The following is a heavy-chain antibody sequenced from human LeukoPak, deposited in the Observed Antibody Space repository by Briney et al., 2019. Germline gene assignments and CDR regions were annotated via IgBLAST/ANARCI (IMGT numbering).Heavy chain of an antibody. D-gene: IGHD4-17*01. J-gene: IGHJ4*02. CDR3: ARRPFYGDSYYFDY. Sequence: GGSLRLSCAASGFTFSSYWMSWVRQAPGKGLEWVANIKQDGSGKYYVDSVEGRFTISRDNAKNSLYLQMNSLRAEDTAVYYCARRPFYGDSYYFDYWGQGTLVTVSS. V-gene: IGHV3-7*03. CDR1: GFTFSSYW. CDR2: IKQDGSGK.